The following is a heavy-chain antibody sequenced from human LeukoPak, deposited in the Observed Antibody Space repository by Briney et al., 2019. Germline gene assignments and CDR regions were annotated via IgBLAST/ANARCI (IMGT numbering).Heavy chain of an antibody. V-gene: IGHV3-73*01. J-gene: IGHJ6*03. CDR1: GFTFSGSA. CDR3: SRVQAGRFSYFYMDV. CDR2: NRSNANNYAT. D-gene: IGHD6-19*01. Sequence: GGSLRLSCAASGFTFSGSAIHWVRQSSGKGLEWVGRNRSNANNYATTYGASVNGRFSISRDDSENTAYLHMNSLKTEDTAVYYCSRVQAGRFSYFYMDVWGKGTTVIVSS.